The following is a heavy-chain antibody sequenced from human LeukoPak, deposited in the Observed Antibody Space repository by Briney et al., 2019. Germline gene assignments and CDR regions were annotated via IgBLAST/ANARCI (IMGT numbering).Heavy chain of an antibody. CDR2: IWYDGSIK. D-gene: IGHD2/OR15-2a*01. V-gene: IGHV3-33*06. CDR1: GFTFSRYG. CDR3: AKADEMNMDY. Sequence: GGSLRLSCAASGFTFSRYGMHWVRQAPRKGLEWVAVIWYDGSIKYYADSVKGRFTISKDNSKNTLYMQMNSLRAEDTAVYYCAKADEMNMDYWGQGTLVTVSS. J-gene: IGHJ4*02.